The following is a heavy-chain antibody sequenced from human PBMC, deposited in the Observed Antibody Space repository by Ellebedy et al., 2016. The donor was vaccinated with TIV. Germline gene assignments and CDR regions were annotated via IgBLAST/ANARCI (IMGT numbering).Heavy chain of an antibody. J-gene: IGHJ4*02. CDR3: ARFRTYNYEISGSFLFDF. D-gene: IGHD3-22*01. CDR1: GYTFTNNW. CDR2: INPDDSDT. Sequence: GESLKISCRASGYTFTNNWIAWVRQTPGKGLEWVSLINPDDSDTKYSPSFRGQVTVSADESISTAFLEWTSRRASDSATYFCARFRTYNYEISGSFLFDFWGQGTLLTVSS. V-gene: IGHV5-51*01.